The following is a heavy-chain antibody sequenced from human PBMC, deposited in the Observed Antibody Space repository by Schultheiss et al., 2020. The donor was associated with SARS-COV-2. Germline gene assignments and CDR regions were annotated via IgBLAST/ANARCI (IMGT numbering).Heavy chain of an antibody. CDR3: ARALSTWTLLN. V-gene: IGHV1-2*04. J-gene: IGHJ4*02. D-gene: IGHD3-3*02. CDR2: INPNSGGT. Sequence: ASVKVSCKASGYTFTGYYMHWVRQAPGQGLEWMGWINPNSGGTNYAQKFQGWVTMTRDTSISTAYMELSRLRSDETAVYYCARALSTWTLLNWGQGTLVTVSS. CDR1: GYTFTGYY.